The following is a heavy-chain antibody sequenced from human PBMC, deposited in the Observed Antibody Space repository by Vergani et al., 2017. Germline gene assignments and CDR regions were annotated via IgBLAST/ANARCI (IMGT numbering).Heavy chain of an antibody. CDR2: INPSVGST. D-gene: IGHD4-17*01. J-gene: IGHJ4*02. CDR1: GYTFTIYY. CDR3: ASVHYGDLPFDY. V-gene: IGHV1-46*03. Sequence: QVQLVQSGAEVKKPGASVKVSCKTSGYTFTIYYMQWVRQAPGQGLEWMGIINPSVGSTSYALKFQGRVTMTRDTSTSTVYMELSSLRSEDTAVYYCASVHYGDLPFDYWGQGTLVTVSS.